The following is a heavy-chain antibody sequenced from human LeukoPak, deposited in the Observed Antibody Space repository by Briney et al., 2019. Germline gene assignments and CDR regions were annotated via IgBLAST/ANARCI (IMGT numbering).Heavy chain of an antibody. CDR3: ARPRGSDHYHYFDS. V-gene: IGHV5-51*01. Sequence: GESLKISCKGSGYSFTSYWIGWVRQMPGKGLEWMGIIYPGDSDTRYSPSFQGQVTISADKSLTTAYLQWNSLKASDTAMYYCARPRGSDHYHYFDSWGQGTLVTVSS. D-gene: IGHD3-22*01. CDR1: GYSFTSYW. CDR2: IYPGDSDT. J-gene: IGHJ4*02.